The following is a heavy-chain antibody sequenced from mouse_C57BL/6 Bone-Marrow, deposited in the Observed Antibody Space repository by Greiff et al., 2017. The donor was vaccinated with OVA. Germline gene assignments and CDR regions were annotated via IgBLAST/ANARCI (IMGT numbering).Heavy chain of an antibody. CDR1: EYEFPSHD. J-gene: IGHJ1*03. Sequence: EVHLVESGGGLVQPGESLKLSCESNEYEFPSHDMSWVRKTPEKRLELVAAINSDGGSTYYPDTMERRVIISRDNTKKTLYLQMSSLRSEDTALYYCARHALSNYFYWYCDVWGTGTTVTVSS. CDR3: ARHALSNYFYWYCDV. D-gene: IGHD2-5*01. V-gene: IGHV5-2*01. CDR2: INSDGGST.